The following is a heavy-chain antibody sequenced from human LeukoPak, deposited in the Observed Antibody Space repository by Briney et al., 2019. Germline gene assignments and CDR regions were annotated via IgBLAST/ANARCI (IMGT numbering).Heavy chain of an antibody. V-gene: IGHV1-18*01. D-gene: IGHD6-13*01. CDR2: INTYNGNT. CDR3: ARGGAAAGTLNWFDP. CDR1: GYTFTNYG. Sequence: ASVNVSCKASGYTFTNYGISWVRQAPGQGLEWMGWINTYNGNTNYAQNLQGRVTMTTDTSTSTAYMELRSLRSDDTAVYYCARGGAAAGTLNWFDPWGQGTLVTVSS. J-gene: IGHJ5*02.